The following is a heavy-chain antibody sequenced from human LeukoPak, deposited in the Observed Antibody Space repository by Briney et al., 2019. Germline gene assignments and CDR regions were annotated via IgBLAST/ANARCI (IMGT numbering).Heavy chain of an antibody. J-gene: IGHJ4*02. V-gene: IGHV4-30-2*01. Sequence: SQTLSLTCAVSGGSISSGGYSWSWIRQPPGKGLEWIGYIYHSGSTYYNPSLKSRVTISVDRSKNQFSLKLSSVTAADTAVYYCARLVAATGNFDYWGQATLVTVSS. D-gene: IGHD6-13*01. CDR3: ARLVAATGNFDY. CDR1: GGSISSGGYS. CDR2: IYHSGST.